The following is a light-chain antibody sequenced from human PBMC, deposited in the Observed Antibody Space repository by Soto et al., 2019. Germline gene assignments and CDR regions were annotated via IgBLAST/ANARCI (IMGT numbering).Light chain of an antibody. CDR3: QQYGSL. CDR1: QSVSSTY. J-gene: IGKJ4*01. V-gene: IGKV3-20*01. CDR2: GAS. Sequence: EIVLTQSPGTLSLSPGEIVTLYCRASQSVSSTYLAWYQQRPGQAPRLLIYGASTRATDIPDRISGSGSGTDFTLTISRLEPEDFAVYYCQQYGSLFGGGTKVDIK.